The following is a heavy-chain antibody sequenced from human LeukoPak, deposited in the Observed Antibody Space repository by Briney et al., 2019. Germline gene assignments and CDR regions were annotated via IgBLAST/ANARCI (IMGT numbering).Heavy chain of an antibody. CDR1: GITLSNYG. J-gene: IGHJ4*02. Sequence: GGSLRLSCAVSGITLSNYGMTWVRQAPGKGLEWVAGISGSGGTTRYADSVKGRFTISRDNPKNTLYLQMNSLRAEDTAVYFCAKRGVVIRVILVGFHKEAYYFDSWGQGALVTVSS. D-gene: IGHD3-22*01. CDR2: ISGSGGTT. CDR3: AKRGVVIRVILVGFHKEAYYFDS. V-gene: IGHV3-23*01.